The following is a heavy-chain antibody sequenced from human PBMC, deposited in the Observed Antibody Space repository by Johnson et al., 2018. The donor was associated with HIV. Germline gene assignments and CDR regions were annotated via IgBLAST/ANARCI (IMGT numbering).Heavy chain of an antibody. V-gene: IGHV3-48*04. J-gene: IGHJ3*02. CDR3: ARRDSGSLSFDI. D-gene: IGHD1-26*01. CDR1: GFTFSNAW. Sequence: VQLVESGGGLVKPGGSPRLSCAASGFTFSNAWMNWVRQAPGKGLEWVSGISWNGGRIDYADSVKGRFTISRDNAKNSLYLQMNSLRAEDTAVYYCARRDSGSLSFDIWGQGTMVTVSS. CDR2: ISWNGGRI.